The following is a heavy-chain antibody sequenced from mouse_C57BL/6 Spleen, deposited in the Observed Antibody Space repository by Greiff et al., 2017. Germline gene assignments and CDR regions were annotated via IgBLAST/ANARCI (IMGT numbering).Heavy chain of an antibody. CDR2: IDPNSGGT. CDR3: AKVGSSYWYFDV. Sequence: QVQLQQPGAELVKPGASVKLSCKASGYTFTSYWMHWVKQRPGRGLEWIGRIDPNSGGTKYNEKFKSKATLTVDKPSSTAYMPRSSLTSEDSAVYYCAKVGSSYWYFDVWGTGTTVTVSS. V-gene: IGHV1-72*01. J-gene: IGHJ1*03. CDR1: GYTFTSYW. D-gene: IGHD1-1*01.